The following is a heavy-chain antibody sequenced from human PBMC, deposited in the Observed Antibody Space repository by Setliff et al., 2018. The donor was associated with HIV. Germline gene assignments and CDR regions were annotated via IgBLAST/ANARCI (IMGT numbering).Heavy chain of an antibody. D-gene: IGHD3-10*01. CDR2: IYPGDSDT. V-gene: IGHV5-51*01. J-gene: IGHJ4*02. CDR3: ARHGQYGSGSYYNRPFDY. CDR1: GYSFTNYW. Sequence: PGESLKISCRGSGYSFTNYWIAWLRQMPGKGLEWMGIIYPGDSDTRYSSSFQGQVTISADKSITTAYLQWSSLKASDTAMYYCARHGQYGSGSYYNRPFDYWGQGTLVTVSS.